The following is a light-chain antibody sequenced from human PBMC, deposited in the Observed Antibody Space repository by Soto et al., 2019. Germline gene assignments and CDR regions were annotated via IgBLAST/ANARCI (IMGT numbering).Light chain of an antibody. Sequence: DIQKTHSPSTLSASVGDRVTITCRASQSISSWLAWYQQKPGKAPKLLIYDASSLESGVPSRFSGSGSGTEFTLTISSLQPDDFATYYCQQYNSYSWTFGQGTKV. CDR1: QSISSW. CDR3: QQYNSYSWT. CDR2: DAS. V-gene: IGKV1-5*01. J-gene: IGKJ1*01.